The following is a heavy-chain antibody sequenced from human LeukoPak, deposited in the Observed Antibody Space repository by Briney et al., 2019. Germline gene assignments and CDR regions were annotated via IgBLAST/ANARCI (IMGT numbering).Heavy chain of an antibody. Sequence: ASVKVSCKASGYTFSSYGISWVRQAPGQGLEWMGWISAYNGNTNYAQKLQGRVTMTTDTSTGTAYMELRSLRSDDTAVYYCARVKIDIVVVPAARGGWFDPWGQGTLVTVSS. CDR3: ARVKIDIVVVPAARGGWFDP. D-gene: IGHD2-2*01. V-gene: IGHV1-18*04. CDR2: ISAYNGNT. CDR1: GYTFSSYG. J-gene: IGHJ5*02.